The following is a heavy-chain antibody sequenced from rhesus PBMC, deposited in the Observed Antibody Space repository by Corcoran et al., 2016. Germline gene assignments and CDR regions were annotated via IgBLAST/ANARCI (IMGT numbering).Heavy chain of an antibody. CDR3: VSDYSGSPAYFDY. CDR2: IYGSGSST. Sequence: QLQLQESGPGLVKPSETLSVTCAVSGGSISSSYWSWIRQAPGKGLEWIGYIYGSGSSTNYNPSLKSRVTLSVDPSKNQLSLKLSSVTAADTAVYYCVSDYSGSPAYFDYWGQGVLVTVSS. D-gene: IGHD1-44*02. CDR1: GGSISSSY. J-gene: IGHJ4*01. V-gene: IGHV4-169*02.